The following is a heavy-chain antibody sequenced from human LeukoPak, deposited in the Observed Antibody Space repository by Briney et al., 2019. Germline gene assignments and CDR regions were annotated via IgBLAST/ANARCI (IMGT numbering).Heavy chain of an antibody. CDR2: INPNSGGT. Sequence: EASVKVSCKASGYTFTGYYMHWVRQAPGQGLEWMGWINPNSGGTNYAQKFQGRVTMTRDTSISTAYMELSRLRSDDTAVYYCARDGEVLMVYGFGYWGQGTLVTVSS. CDR3: ARDGEVLMVYGFGY. V-gene: IGHV1-2*02. D-gene: IGHD2-8*01. CDR1: GYTFTGYY. J-gene: IGHJ4*02.